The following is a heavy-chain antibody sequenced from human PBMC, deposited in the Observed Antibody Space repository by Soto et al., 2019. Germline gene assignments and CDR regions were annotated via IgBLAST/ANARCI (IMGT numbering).Heavy chain of an antibody. V-gene: IGHV1-18*01. J-gene: IGHJ5*02. CDR3: AREEKIYYGSGSYYRPSYNWFDP. CDR1: GYTFTSYG. CDR2: ISAYNGNT. Sequence: ASVKVSCKASGYTFTSYGISWVRQAPGQGLEWMGWISAYNGNTNYAQKLQGRVTMTTDTSTSTAYMELRSLRSDDTAVYYCAREEKIYYGSGSYYRPSYNWFDPWGQGTLVTVSS. D-gene: IGHD3-10*01.